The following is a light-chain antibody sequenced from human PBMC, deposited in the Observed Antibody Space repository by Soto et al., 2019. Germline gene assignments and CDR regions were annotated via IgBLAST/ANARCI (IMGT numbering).Light chain of an antibody. CDR1: QGISSA. CDR2: DAS. V-gene: IGKV1-13*02. Sequence: AIQLTQSPSSLSASVGDRVTITCRASQGISSALAWYQQKPGKAPKLLIYDASSLESGVPSKFSGSGSGTDFTLTISSLQHEDFATYYCQQFNSYPPLTFGPGTKVDIK. J-gene: IGKJ3*01. CDR3: QQFNSYPPLT.